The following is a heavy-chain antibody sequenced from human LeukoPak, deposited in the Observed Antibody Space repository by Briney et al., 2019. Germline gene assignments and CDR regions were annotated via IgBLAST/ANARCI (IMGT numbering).Heavy chain of an antibody. D-gene: IGHD3-22*01. J-gene: IGHJ4*02. V-gene: IGHV3-11*04. Sequence: PGGSLRLSCAASGFTFSDYYMSWNRQAPGKGLEWVSYISSSGSTIYYADSVKGRFTISRDNAQNSLYLQMNSLRAEDTAVYYCARVDFYYDSSGYIPPSPIFDYWGQGTLVTVSS. CDR2: ISSSGSTI. CDR3: ARVDFYYDSSGYIPPSPIFDY. CDR1: GFTFSDYY.